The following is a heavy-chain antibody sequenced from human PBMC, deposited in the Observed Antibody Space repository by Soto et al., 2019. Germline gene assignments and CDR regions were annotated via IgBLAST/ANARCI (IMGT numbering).Heavy chain of an antibody. V-gene: IGHV4-61*01. D-gene: IGHD3-16*01. CDR3: ARSQRGRTAFTFDY. CDR2: IYYSGTT. Sequence: QVQLQESGPGLVKPSETLSLTCAVSGDSVSNDNYYWSWIRQPPGKGLEWMGCIYYSGTTNYNSYLKSRLTLSVDMSKNQFSLKLASVTAADTAVYFCARSQRGRTAFTFDYWGQGALVTVSS. J-gene: IGHJ4*02. CDR1: GDSVSNDNYY.